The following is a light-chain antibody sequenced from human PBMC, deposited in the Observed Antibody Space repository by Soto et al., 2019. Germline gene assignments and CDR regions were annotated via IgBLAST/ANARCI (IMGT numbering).Light chain of an antibody. CDR2: DTS. Sequence: EVVMRQSPATLSVSPGARATLSCRASQGIGDTLAWYQHKPGQTPRLLIYDTSTRATGVPTRFSGSRSGAEFTLTINSLQSEDFAVYYCQPYNNWPLTFGGGTKVDIK. J-gene: IGKJ4*01. CDR3: QPYNNWPLT. CDR1: QGIGDT. V-gene: IGKV3-15*01.